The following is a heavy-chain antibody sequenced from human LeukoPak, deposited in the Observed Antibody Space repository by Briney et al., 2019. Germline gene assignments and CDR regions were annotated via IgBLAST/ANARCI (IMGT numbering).Heavy chain of an antibody. CDR1: GYTLNNYY. CDR3: AASLNWGSNWFDP. J-gene: IGHJ5*02. V-gene: IGHV1-46*02. D-gene: IGHD7-27*01. CDR2: IYPTGGKT. Sequence: GASVKVSCKASGYTLNNYYIHWVRQAPGQGLEWMGIIYPTGGKTTYAQKFKGRVTMTRDTSTSTVYMELSSLRSEDTAVYYCAASLNWGSNWFDPWGQGTLVTVSS.